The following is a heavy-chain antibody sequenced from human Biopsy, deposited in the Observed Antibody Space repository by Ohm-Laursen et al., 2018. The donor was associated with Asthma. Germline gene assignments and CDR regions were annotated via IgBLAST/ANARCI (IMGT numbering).Heavy chain of an antibody. J-gene: IGHJ4*02. CDR1: GFAVSRDH. D-gene: IGHD3-22*01. Sequence: SLRLSCAASGFAVSRDHMFWVRQAPGKGLGWVSVIYSGGTSHTADSVRGRFTISRDYSKNTLYLQMHSLRAEDKAVYYCARGDSSNWSHYYFDYWGQGTLVTVSS. CDR2: IYSGGTS. V-gene: IGHV3-53*01. CDR3: ARGDSSNWSHYYFDY.